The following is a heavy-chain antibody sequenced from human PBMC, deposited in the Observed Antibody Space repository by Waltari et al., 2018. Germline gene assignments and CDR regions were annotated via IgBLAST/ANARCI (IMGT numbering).Heavy chain of an antibody. J-gene: IGHJ4*02. CDR1: GFPFSTNA. V-gene: IGHV3-23*01. Sequence: EVQLLESGGGLVQPGGSLRLVCAASGFPFSTNAMTWVRQAPGKGLDWVSTSTSDDNTYYADSVKGRFTISRDNSKNTLYLQMNSLTAEDTAIYYCAKDLHYIAAADYWGQGTLVTVSS. D-gene: IGHD6-6*01. CDR2: STSDDNT. CDR3: AKDLHYIAAADY.